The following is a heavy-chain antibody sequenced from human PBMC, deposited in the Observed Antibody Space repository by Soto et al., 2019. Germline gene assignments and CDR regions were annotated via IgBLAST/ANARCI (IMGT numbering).Heavy chain of an antibody. Sequence: PGGSLRLSCAASGFTFSSYVMHWVRQAPGKGLEWVAVISYDGSNKYYADSVKGRFTISRDNSKNTLYLQMNSLRAEDTAVYYCAKDYYDSSGYYDYWGQGTLVTVSS. CDR3: AKDYYDSSGYYDY. D-gene: IGHD3-22*01. CDR2: ISYDGSNK. J-gene: IGHJ4*02. CDR1: GFTFSSYV. V-gene: IGHV3-30*18.